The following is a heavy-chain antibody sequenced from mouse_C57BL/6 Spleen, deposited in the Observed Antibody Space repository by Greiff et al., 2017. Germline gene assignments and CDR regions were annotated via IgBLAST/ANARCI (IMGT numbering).Heavy chain of an antibody. J-gene: IGHJ3*01. V-gene: IGHV14-4*01. CDR2: IDPENGDT. CDR3: TTYYYAAY. D-gene: IGHD1-1*01. CDR1: GFNIKDDY. Sequence: EVQLQQSGAELVRPGASVKLSCTASGFNIKDDYMHWVKQRPEQGLEWIGWIDPENGDTEYASKFQGKATITADTSSNTAYLQLSSLTSEDTAVYYCTTYYYAAYWGQGTLVTVSA.